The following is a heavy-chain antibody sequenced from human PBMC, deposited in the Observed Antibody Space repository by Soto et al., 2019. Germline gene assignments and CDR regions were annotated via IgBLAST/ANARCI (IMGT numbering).Heavy chain of an antibody. CDR2: IYSGGST. D-gene: IGHD1-1*01. Sequence: GGSLRLSCAASGFTVSSNYMSWVRQAPGKGLEWVSVIYSGGSTYYADSVKGRFTISRHNSKNTLYLQMNSLRAEDTAVYYCARDLSDRTLHYYYYYMDVWGKGTTVTVSS. CDR1: GFTVSSNY. J-gene: IGHJ6*03. CDR3: ARDLSDRTLHYYYYYMDV. V-gene: IGHV3-53*04.